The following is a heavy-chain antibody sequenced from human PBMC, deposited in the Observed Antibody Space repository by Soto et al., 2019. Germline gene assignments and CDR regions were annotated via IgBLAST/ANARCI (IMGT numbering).Heavy chain of an antibody. CDR1: GDSISSSTYY. V-gene: IGHV4-39*01. J-gene: IGHJ4*02. CDR2: IYYSGRT. D-gene: IGHD3-22*01. CDR3: ARQPYDSSDYFDY. Sequence: SETLSLTCTVSGDSISSSTYYWGWFRQPPGKGLEWIGSIYYSGRTYYNPSLKSRVTISVDTSRIHFSLKLISVTAADTALYFCARQPYDSSDYFDYWGQGTLVTVSS.